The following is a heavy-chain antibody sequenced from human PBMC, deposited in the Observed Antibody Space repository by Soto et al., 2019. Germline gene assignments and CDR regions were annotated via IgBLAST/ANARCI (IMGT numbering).Heavy chain of an antibody. J-gene: IGHJ4*02. CDR1: GYGFTTYG. D-gene: IGHD1-1*01. CDR2: ISAHNGNT. Sequence: QVHLVQSGAEVKKPGASVKVSCKGSGYGFTTYGITWVRQAPGQGLEWMAWISAHNGNTNYAQKLQGRVTVTRDTATSTAYMELRSVRSDDTAVSSCARGRYGDYWGQGAVVTVSS. V-gene: IGHV1-18*01. CDR3: ARGRYGDY.